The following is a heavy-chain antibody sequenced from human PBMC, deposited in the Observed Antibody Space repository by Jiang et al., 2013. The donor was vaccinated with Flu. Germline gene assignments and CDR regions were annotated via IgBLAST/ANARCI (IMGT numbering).Heavy chain of an antibody. D-gene: IGHD6-19*01. J-gene: IGHJ2*01. CDR1: GGSIDTNY. Sequence: KPSETLSLTCTVSGGSIDTNYWSWIRQPPGKGLEWIGYKHLIDTSNYNSSLKSRVTISIDTSKNQFSLKLTSVTAADTAVYYCARNSGWFKHDLWGRGTLVTVSS. V-gene: IGHV4-59*13. CDR2: KHLIDTS. CDR3: ARNSGWFKHDL.